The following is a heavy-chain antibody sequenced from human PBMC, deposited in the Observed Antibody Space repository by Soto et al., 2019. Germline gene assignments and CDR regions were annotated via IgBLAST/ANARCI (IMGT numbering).Heavy chain of an antibody. Sequence: QVTLKESGPVLVKPTETLTLTCTVSGFSLSNARMGVSWIRQPPGKALEWLAHIFSNDEKSYSTSLKSRLTISMDTSKSQVLLTMPNMDPVDTATYYCARTYMVRGVIPYYYGMDVWGQGTTVSVSS. D-gene: IGHD3-10*01. CDR2: IFSNDEK. J-gene: IGHJ6*02. CDR3: ARTYMVRGVIPYYYGMDV. V-gene: IGHV2-26*01. CDR1: GFSLSNARMG.